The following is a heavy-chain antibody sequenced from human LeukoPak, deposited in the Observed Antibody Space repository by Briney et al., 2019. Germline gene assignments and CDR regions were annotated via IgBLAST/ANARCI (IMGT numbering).Heavy chain of an antibody. CDR3: AKDQVGAILWFDN. D-gene: IGHD1-26*01. J-gene: IGHJ4*02. Sequence: PGGSLRLSCAASGLTFSSYGMSWVRQAPGKGLDWVSAISGSGGKTYYADSVKGRFTISRDNSKNTLYLQMNSLRAEDTAVYYCAKDQVGAILWFDNWGQGTLVTVSS. V-gene: IGHV3-23*01. CDR1: GLTFSSYG. CDR2: ISGSGGKT.